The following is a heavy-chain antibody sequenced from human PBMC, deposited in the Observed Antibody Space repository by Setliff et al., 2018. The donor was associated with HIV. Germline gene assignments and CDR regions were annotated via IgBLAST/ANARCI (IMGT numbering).Heavy chain of an antibody. J-gene: IGHJ4*02. CDR2: IRHSGNT. D-gene: IGHD5-12*01. V-gene: IGHV4-38-2*01. CDR1: GYSISSGYY. Sequence: SETLSLTCPVAGYSISSGYYWGWIRQPPGRGLEWVGAIRHSGNTDYNPSLKSRVTMSVDTSKNQFSLRVSSVTAADTAVYYCARSPLYSGYERYYFDYWGQGTLVTVSS. CDR3: ARSPLYSGYERYYFDY.